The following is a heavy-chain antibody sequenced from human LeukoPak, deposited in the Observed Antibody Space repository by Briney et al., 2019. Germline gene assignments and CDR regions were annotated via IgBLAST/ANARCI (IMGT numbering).Heavy chain of an antibody. CDR1: GDSISSGIYY. V-gene: IGHV4-61*02. D-gene: IGHD3-16*01. CDR3: ASTYDYDDAFDI. Sequence: SETLSLTCTVSGDSISSGIYYWSWIRQPAGKGLEWIGRIYTSGSTNYNPSLESRVTISVDASKNQFSLKLNSVTAADTAVYYCASTYDYDDAFDIWGQGTMVTVSS. J-gene: IGHJ3*02. CDR2: IYTSGST.